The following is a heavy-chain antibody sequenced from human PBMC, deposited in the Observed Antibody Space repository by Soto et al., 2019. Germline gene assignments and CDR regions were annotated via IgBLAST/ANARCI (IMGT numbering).Heavy chain of an antibody. CDR2: ISGSGGST. J-gene: IGHJ4*02. CDR1: GFTFSSYA. V-gene: IGHV3-23*01. CDR3: AKLRVPGKVPAAGFDY. D-gene: IGHD2-2*01. Sequence: GGSLRLSCAASGFTFSSYAMSWVRQAPGKGLEWVSAISGSGGSTYYANSMKGRFTISRDNSKNTRYLQMNSLRAEDTAVYYCAKLRVPGKVPAAGFDYWGQGTLVTVSS.